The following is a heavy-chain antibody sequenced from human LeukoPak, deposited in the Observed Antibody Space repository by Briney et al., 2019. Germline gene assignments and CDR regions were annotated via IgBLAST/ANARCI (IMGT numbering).Heavy chain of an antibody. CDR3: ARDEVVGEAFDI. CDR1: GGSISSGDYY. J-gene: IGHJ3*02. D-gene: IGHD2-15*01. CDR2: IYYSGST. V-gene: IGHV4-30-4*01. Sequence: NPSETLSLTCTVSGGSISSGDYYWSWISQPPGKGREWIGYIYYSGSTYYNPSLKSRVTISVDTSKNQFSLKLSSVTAADTAVYYCARDEVVGEAFDIWGQGTMVTVSS.